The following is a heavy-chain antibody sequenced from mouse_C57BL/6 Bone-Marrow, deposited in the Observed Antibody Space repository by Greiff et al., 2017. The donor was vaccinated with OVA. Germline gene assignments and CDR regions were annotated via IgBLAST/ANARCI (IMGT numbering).Heavy chain of an antibody. CDR2: IPPTSGSP. CDR1: GYTFTRYW. Sequence: QVQLQQPGAELVKPGASVKLSCKASGYTFTRYWLHWVKQRPGQGLEWICMIPPTSGSPNYTEKFKCPATLTVDKSSSTAYLQLSSLTSADSAGDDGARSDGEGCGDGGKGTMVTVAA. CDR3: ARSDGEGCGD. D-gene: IGHD2-13*01. V-gene: IGHV1-64*01. J-gene: IGHJ3*01.